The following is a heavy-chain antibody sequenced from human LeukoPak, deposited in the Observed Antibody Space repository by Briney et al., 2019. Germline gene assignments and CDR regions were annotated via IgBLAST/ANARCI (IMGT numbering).Heavy chain of an antibody. CDR1: GGTFSSYA. D-gene: IGHD2-2*01. V-gene: IGHV1-69*06. J-gene: IGHJ5*02. CDR3: ARERTLRDWFDP. CDR2: IIPIFGTA. Sequence: SVKVSCKASGGTFSSYAISWVRQAPGQGLEWMGGIIPIFGTANYAQKFQGRVTITADKSTSTAYMELNSLRSEDTAVYYCARERTLRDWFDPWGQGTLVTVSS.